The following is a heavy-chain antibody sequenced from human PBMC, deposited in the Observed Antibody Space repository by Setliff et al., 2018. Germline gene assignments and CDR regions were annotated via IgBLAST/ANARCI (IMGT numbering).Heavy chain of an antibody. Sequence: HPGGSLRLSCAASGFTFSSYWMSWVRQAPGKGLEWVADIKQDGSTKYYLDSVKGRFTISRDNAKRSLYLQMNGLRADDTGVYYCVRDDADNYDAFDNWGQGTLVTVSS. J-gene: IGHJ3*02. CDR1: GFTFSSYW. CDR2: IKQDGSTK. V-gene: IGHV3-7*01. D-gene: IGHD3-22*01. CDR3: VRDDADNYDAFDN.